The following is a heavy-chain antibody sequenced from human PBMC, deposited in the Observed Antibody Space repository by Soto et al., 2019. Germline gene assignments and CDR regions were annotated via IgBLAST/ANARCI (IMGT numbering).Heavy chain of an antibody. CDR1: GGTFSRYA. D-gene: IGHD3-22*01. Sequence: SVKVSCKASGGTFSRYAISWVRQAPGQGLEWMGGIIPLFGKANYAQKFQGRVTITADESTSTAYMELSSLRSEDTAVYYCARDGTLYDSSGYYYLYWGQGTLVTVSS. J-gene: IGHJ4*02. V-gene: IGHV1-69*13. CDR2: IIPLFGKA. CDR3: ARDGTLYDSSGYYYLY.